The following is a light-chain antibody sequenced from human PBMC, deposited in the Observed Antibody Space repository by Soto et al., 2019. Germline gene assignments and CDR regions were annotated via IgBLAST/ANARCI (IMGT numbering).Light chain of an antibody. J-gene: IGLJ2*01. Sequence: QSALTQPASVSGSPGQSITISCTGTSSDVGGYNYVSWYQRYPGKAPKLMIYDVSNRPSGVSNRFSGSKSGNTASLTISGLQAEDEADYYCSSYTGSSTLVFGGGTKVTVL. V-gene: IGLV2-14*01. CDR3: SSYTGSSTLV. CDR2: DVS. CDR1: SSDVGGYNY.